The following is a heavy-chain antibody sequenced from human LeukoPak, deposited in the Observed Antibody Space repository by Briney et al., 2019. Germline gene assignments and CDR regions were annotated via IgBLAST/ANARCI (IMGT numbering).Heavy chain of an antibody. J-gene: IGHJ4*02. V-gene: IGHV3-21*01. CDR3: ARESSGYFY. Sequence: GGSLRLSCAASGFTFDDYGMSWVRQAPGKGLEWVSSISSGSSFIYYADSVKGRFTISRDNAKNSLFLQMNSLRAEDTAVYYCARESSGYFYWGQGTLVTVSS. CDR1: GFTFDDYG. D-gene: IGHD3-22*01. CDR2: ISSGSSFI.